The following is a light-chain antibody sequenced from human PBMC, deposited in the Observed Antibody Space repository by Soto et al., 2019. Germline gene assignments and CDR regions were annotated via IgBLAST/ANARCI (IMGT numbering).Light chain of an antibody. V-gene: IGLV1-47*01. Sequence: SVLTQPPSASGTPGQSVTISCSGSSSNIGSNYVYWYQQLPGTAPKLLIYRNNQRPSGVPDRFSGSKSGTSASLAISGLRSEDEADYYCAAWDDSLSGQVFGTGTKVT. CDR1: SSNIGSNY. CDR2: RNN. J-gene: IGLJ1*01. CDR3: AAWDDSLSGQV.